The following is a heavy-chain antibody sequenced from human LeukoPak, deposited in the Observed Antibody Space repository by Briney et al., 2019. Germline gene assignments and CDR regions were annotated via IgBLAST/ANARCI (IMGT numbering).Heavy chain of an antibody. CDR2: IYYSGST. D-gene: IGHD6-6*01. CDR1: GGSISSSGYY. Sequence: SETLSLTCTVSGGSISSSGYYWGWIRQPPGKGLEWIGSIYYSGSTYYNPSLKSRVTISVDTSKNQFSLKLSSVTAADTAVYYCARVSSSVPYYYYYYMDVWGKGTTVTVSS. V-gene: IGHV4-39*01. CDR3: ARVSSSVPYYYYYYMDV. J-gene: IGHJ6*03.